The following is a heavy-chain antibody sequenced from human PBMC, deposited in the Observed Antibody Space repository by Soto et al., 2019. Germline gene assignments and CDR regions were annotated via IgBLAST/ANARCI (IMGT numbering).Heavy chain of an antibody. J-gene: IGHJ5*02. Sequence: PSQTLSLTCAISGDSVSSNSAAWNWIRQSPSRGLEWLGRTYYRSKWYNDYAVSVKSRITINPDTSKNQFSLQLNSVTPEDTAVYYCARASRAVVGATDWFDPWGQGTLVTVS. CDR2: TYYRSKWYN. CDR3: ARASRAVVGATDWFDP. V-gene: IGHV6-1*01. D-gene: IGHD1-26*01. CDR1: GDSVSSNSAA.